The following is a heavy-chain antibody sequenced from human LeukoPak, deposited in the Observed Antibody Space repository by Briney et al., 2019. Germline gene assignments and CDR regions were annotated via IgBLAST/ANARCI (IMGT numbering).Heavy chain of an antibody. J-gene: IGHJ3*02. V-gene: IGHV1-69*04. CDR1: GGTFSSYA. Sequence: SVKVSCKASGGTFSSYAISWVRQAPGQGLEWMGRIIPILGIANYAQKFQGRVTITADESTSTAYMELSSLRSEDTAVYYCARDRRVVGATHDAFDIWGQGTMVTVSS. D-gene: IGHD1-26*01. CDR2: IIPILGIA. CDR3: ARDRRVVGATHDAFDI.